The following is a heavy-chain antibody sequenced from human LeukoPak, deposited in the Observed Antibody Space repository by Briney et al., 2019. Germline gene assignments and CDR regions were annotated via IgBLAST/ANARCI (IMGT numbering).Heavy chain of an antibody. CDR3: ARDRGYYDSSGYLQVVGYFDY. Sequence: SETLSLTCTVSGGSISSYYWSWIRQPPGKGLEWIGYIYYSGSTNYNPSPKSRVTISVDTSKNQFSLKLSSVTAADTAVYYCARDRGYYDSSGYLQVVGYFDYWGQGTLVTVSS. CDR1: GGSISSYY. CDR2: IYYSGST. V-gene: IGHV4-59*01. J-gene: IGHJ4*02. D-gene: IGHD3-22*01.